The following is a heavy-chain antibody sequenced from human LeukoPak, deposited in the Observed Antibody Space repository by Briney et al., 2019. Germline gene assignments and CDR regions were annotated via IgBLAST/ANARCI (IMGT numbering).Heavy chain of an antibody. D-gene: IGHD4-23*01. J-gene: IGHJ4*02. CDR1: GYTLTELS. CDR3: ATVGGIYGGNPYFDY. CDR2: FDPEDRET. Sequence: ASVKVSCKVSGYTLTELSMHWVRQAPGKGLEWMGGFDPEDRETIYAQKFQGRVTMTEDTSTDTAYMELSSLRSEDTAVYYCATVGGIYGGNPYFDYWGQGTLVTVSS. V-gene: IGHV1-24*01.